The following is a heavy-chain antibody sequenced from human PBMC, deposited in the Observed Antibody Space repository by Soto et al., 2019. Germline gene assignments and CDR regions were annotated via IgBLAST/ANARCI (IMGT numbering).Heavy chain of an antibody. CDR3: ARVLECPMIAVVIGDFDI. V-gene: IGHV4-4*02. CDR2: IHHSGST. D-gene: IGHD3-22*01. CDR1: GGSINSINW. Sequence: QVQLQESGPGLVEPSGTLSLTCAVSGGSINSINWWTWVRQSPGKGLEWIGEIHHSGSTNYNPSLKSRVTISVDRSKNHFSLKLNSVTAADTAVYYCARVLECPMIAVVIGDFDIWGQGTKVTVSS. J-gene: IGHJ3*02.